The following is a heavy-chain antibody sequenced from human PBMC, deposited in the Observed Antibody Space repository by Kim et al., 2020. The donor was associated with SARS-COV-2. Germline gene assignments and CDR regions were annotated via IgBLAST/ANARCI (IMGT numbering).Heavy chain of an antibody. J-gene: IGHJ5*02. V-gene: IGHV1-3*01. D-gene: IGHD4-4*01. Sequence: KFQGRVTITRDTSASTAYIELSSLRSEDTAVYYCARAFDYSNYGRRWFDPWGQGTLVTVSS. CDR3: ARAFDYSNYGRRWFDP.